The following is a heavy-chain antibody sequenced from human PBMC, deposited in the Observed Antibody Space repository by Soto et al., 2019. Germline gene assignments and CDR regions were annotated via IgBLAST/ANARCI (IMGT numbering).Heavy chain of an antibody. D-gene: IGHD3-3*01. V-gene: IGHV3-33*01. CDR2: TWHDGSNK. Sequence: GGSLRLSCAASGFTFSSYGMHWVRQAPGKGLEWVAVTWHDGSNKYYADSVKGRFTISRDNSKNTLYLQMNSLRAEDTAVYYCARDDSPYYDFWSGYYKEYGMDVWGQGTTVTVSS. CDR3: ARDDSPYYDFWSGYYKEYGMDV. J-gene: IGHJ6*02. CDR1: GFTFSSYG.